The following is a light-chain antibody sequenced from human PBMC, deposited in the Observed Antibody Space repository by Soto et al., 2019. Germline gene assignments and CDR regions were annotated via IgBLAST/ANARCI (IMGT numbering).Light chain of an antibody. CDR1: GSDIGAYPY. CDR2: EVN. CDR3: SSFAGSNYYV. Sequence: QSALTQPPSASGSLGQSVTISCTGSGSDIGAYPYVSWYQQHAGKPPKLIIYEVNERPSGVPDRFSGSKTGTTASLTVSGLQSEDEADYFCSSFAGSNYYVFGSGTKVT. J-gene: IGLJ1*01. V-gene: IGLV2-8*01.